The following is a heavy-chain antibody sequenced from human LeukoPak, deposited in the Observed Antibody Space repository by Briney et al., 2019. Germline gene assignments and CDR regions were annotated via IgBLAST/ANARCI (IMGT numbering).Heavy chain of an antibody. CDR1: GFTFSSYS. CDR2: IRKKANNYTT. J-gene: IGHJ4*02. V-gene: IGHV3-72*01. CDR3: ARTTINSGYFDY. Sequence: GGSLRLSCAASGFTFSSYSMNWVRQAPGKGLEWVGRIRKKANNYTTEYAASVKGRFTISRDDSKNSLYLQMNSLKTEDTAVYYCARTTINSGYFDYWGQGTLVTVSS. D-gene: IGHD4-11*01.